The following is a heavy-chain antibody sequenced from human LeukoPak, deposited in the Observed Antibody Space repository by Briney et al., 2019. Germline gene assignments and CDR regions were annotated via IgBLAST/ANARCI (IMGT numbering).Heavy chain of an antibody. Sequence: GGSLRLSCAASGFTVSSNYMSWVRQPPGKGLEWVSIIDSGGNTYYADSVKGRFTISRDNSKNTLNLQMNSLRAEDTAVYYCARGISGYDPYFDCWGQGTLVTVSS. CDR2: IDSGGNT. CDR3: ARGISGYDPYFDC. CDR1: GFTVSSNY. V-gene: IGHV3-53*01. D-gene: IGHD5-12*01. J-gene: IGHJ4*02.